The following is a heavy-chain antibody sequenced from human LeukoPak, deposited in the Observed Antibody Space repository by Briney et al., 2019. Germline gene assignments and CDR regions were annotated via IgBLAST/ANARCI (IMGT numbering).Heavy chain of an antibody. CDR1: GYILTTYG. J-gene: IGHJ4*02. V-gene: IGHV1-18*01. Sequence: RASVKVSCRASGYILTTYGISGVRQAPGQGIEWLGWISDHNGNPDYAEKFQGRVTLTTDPSTSTAYMELTSLRSDDTAVYYCARDSILGAPYTDYWGQGTLVTVSS. D-gene: IGHD2-21*01. CDR3: ARDSILGAPYTDY. CDR2: ISDHNGNP.